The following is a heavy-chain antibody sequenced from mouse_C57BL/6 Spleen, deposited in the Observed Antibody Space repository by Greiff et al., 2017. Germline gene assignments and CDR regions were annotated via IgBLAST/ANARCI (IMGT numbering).Heavy chain of an antibody. V-gene: IGHV1-18*01. Sequence: EVQLQQSGPELVKPGASVKIPCKASGYTFTDYNMDWVKQSHGKSLEWIGDINPNNGGTIYNQKFKGKATLTVDKSSSTAYMELRSLTSEDTAVYYCARREVDDGYYAGAMDDWGQGTSVTVSS. CDR2: INPNNGGT. D-gene: IGHD2-3*01. CDR3: ARREVDDGYYAGAMDD. CDR1: GYTFTDYN. J-gene: IGHJ4*01.